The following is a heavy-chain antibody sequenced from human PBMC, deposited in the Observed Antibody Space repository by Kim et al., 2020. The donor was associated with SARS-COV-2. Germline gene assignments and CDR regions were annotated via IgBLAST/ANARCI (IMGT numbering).Heavy chain of an antibody. V-gene: IGHV3-21*01. Sequence: DTLQGRFTISSDTAENSLYLQMNSLRAEDTAVYYCARVRGELLWNAFDIWGQGTMVTVSS. CDR3: ARVRGELLWNAFDI. D-gene: IGHD3-16*01. J-gene: IGHJ3*02.